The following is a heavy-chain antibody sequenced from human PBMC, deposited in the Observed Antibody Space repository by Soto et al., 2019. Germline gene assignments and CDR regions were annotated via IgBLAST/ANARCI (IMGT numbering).Heavy chain of an antibody. V-gene: IGHV1-18*01. J-gene: IGHJ5*02. D-gene: IGHD2-15*01. Sequence: VQLVQSGAEVKKPGASVKVSCKASGYTFPSYDISWVRQAPGQGLEWMGWISTYNGNTNKAQKLQGSVTMTTDTSTSTAYMELRSLRSDDTAVYYCARAFRVAATRWWFEPWGHGTLVTVSS. CDR3: ARAFRVAATRWWFEP. CDR1: GYTFPSYD. CDR2: ISTYNGNT.